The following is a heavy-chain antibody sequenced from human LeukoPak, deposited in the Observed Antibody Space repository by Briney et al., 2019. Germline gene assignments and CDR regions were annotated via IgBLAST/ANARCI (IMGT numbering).Heavy chain of an antibody. CDR1: GYTLISNG. CDR2: ISTYNGNT. Sequence: ASVKVSCKASGYTLISNGISWVRQAPGQGLEWMGWISTYNGNTDYAQKLQGRVTMTTDTSTSTAYMELRSLRSDDTAVYYCARGAPAAIFRFDPWGQGTLVTVSS. J-gene: IGHJ5*02. D-gene: IGHD2-2*01. CDR3: ARGAPAAIFRFDP. V-gene: IGHV1-18*01.